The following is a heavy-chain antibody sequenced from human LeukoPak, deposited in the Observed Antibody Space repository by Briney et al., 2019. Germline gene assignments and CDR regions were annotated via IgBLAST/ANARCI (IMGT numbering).Heavy chain of an antibody. Sequence: GGSLRLSCAASGFPFSSYAMSWVRQAPGKGLDWVSSIIASGGTTYYADSVKGRFTISRDNSKNTVYLQMNSLRAEDTAVYYCAKDLSGSGSYYGDYYMDVWGKGTTVTISS. D-gene: IGHD3-10*01. CDR1: GFPFSSYA. CDR2: IIASGGTT. V-gene: IGHV3-23*01. CDR3: AKDLSGSGSYYGDYYMDV. J-gene: IGHJ6*03.